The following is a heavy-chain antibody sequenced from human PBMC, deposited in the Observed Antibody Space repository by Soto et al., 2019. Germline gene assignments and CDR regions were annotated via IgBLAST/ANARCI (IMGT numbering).Heavy chain of an antibody. V-gene: IGHV1-18*01. CDR3: AKDLGIITFMYYFGS. CDR1: GYTFTSYG. J-gene: IGHJ4*02. CDR2: ISAYNGNT. Sequence: ASVKVSCKASGYTFTSYGISWVRQAPGQGLEWMGWISAYNGNTNYAQKLQGRVTMTTDTSTSTAYMELRSLRSDDTAIYYCAKDLGIITFMYYFGSWGLGTLVTVSS. D-gene: IGHD3-16*01.